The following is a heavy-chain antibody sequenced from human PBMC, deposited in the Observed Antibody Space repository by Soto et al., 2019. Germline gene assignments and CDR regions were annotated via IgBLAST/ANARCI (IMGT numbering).Heavy chain of an antibody. CDR3: ARTRYSSSSTPNYYYYYMDV. Sequence: SETLSLTCTVSGGSISSYYWSWIRQPPGKGLEWIGYIYYSGSTNYNPSLKSRVTISVDTSKNQFSLKLSSVTAADTAVYYCARTRYSSSSTPNYYYYYMDVWGKGTTVTVSS. V-gene: IGHV4-59*01. CDR1: GGSISSYY. CDR2: IYYSGST. D-gene: IGHD6-6*01. J-gene: IGHJ6*03.